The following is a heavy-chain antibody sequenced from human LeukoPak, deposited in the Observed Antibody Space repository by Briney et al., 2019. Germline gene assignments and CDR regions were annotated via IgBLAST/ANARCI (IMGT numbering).Heavy chain of an antibody. D-gene: IGHD7-27*01. Sequence: KPSETLSLTCTVSGGSICSSIYFWGWIRQPPGKGLEWIGTIHYSGSTYYNPSLKSRVTISVDTSKNQLSLKLSSVTAADTAVYYCAGRGTNWGRFDYWGQGTLVTVSS. CDR1: GGSICSSIYF. CDR2: IHYSGST. CDR3: AGRGTNWGRFDY. J-gene: IGHJ4*02. V-gene: IGHV4-39*01.